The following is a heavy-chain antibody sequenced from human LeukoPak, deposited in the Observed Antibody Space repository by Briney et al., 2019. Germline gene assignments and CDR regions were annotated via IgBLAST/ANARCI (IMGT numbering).Heavy chain of an antibody. Sequence: GGSLRLSCAASGFTFSDYYMSWIRQAPGKGLEWVSYISSSGSTIYYADSVKGRFTISRDNAKNSLYPQMNSLRAEDTAVYYCARGSRRRAYYYGSGSEYGMDVWGQGTTVTVSS. V-gene: IGHV3-11*01. CDR2: ISSSGSTI. CDR3: ARGSRRRAYYYGSGSEYGMDV. D-gene: IGHD3-10*01. J-gene: IGHJ6*02. CDR1: GFTFSDYY.